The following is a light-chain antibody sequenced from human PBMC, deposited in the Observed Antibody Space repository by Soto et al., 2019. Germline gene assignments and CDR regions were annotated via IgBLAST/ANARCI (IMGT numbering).Light chain of an antibody. CDR1: SSDDGSYNR. Sequence: QSALTQPPSVSGSPGQSVTIPCTASSSDDGSYNRVSWYQQPPGTPPKLMIYEVSNRPSGVPDRFSGSKSGNTASLTISGLQAEDEANYYFSLYTSSSTVAFGGGTKLTVL. J-gene: IGLJ2*01. CDR2: EVS. CDR3: SLYTSSSTVA. V-gene: IGLV2-18*01.